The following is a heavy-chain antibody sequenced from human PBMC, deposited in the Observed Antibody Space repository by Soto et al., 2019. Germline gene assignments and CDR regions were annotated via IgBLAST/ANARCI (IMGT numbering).Heavy chain of an antibody. CDR1: GFTFSSYS. J-gene: IGHJ4*02. Sequence: EVQLVESGGGLVKPGGSLRLSCAASGFTFSSYSMNWVRQAPGKGLEWVSSISSSSSYIYYADSVKGRFTISRDNAKNSLYLQMNSLRAEDTAVYYCAREGLQQWAFDYWGQGTLVTVSS. V-gene: IGHV3-21*01. D-gene: IGHD5-18*01. CDR3: AREGLQQWAFDY. CDR2: ISSSSSYI.